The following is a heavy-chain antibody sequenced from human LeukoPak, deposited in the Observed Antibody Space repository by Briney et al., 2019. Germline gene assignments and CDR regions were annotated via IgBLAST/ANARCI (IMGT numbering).Heavy chain of an antibody. V-gene: IGHV3-23*01. CDR1: GFIFSNFA. CDR2: ISGSGGST. Sequence: GGSLRLSCAASGFIFSNFAMSWVRQAPGKGLEWVSAISGSGGSTYYADSVKGRFTISRDNSKNTLYLQMNSLRAEDTAVYYCAQIRSRIVVVPALGYRGQGTLVTVSS. CDR3: AQIRSRIVVVPALGY. J-gene: IGHJ4*02. D-gene: IGHD2-15*01.